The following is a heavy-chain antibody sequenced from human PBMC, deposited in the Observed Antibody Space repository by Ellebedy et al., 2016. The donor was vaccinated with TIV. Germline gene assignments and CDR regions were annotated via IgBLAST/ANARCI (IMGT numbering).Heavy chain of an antibody. Sequence: GGSLRLSXAASGFTVSSNYMSWVRQAPGKGLEWVSVIYSGGSTYYADSVKGRFTISRDNSKNTLYLQMNSLRAKDTAVYYCARVGSIAARPLGFGEVYYFDYWGQGTLVTVSS. D-gene: IGHD6-6*01. CDR2: IYSGGST. CDR3: ARVGSIAARPLGFGEVYYFDY. J-gene: IGHJ4*02. CDR1: GFTVSSNY. V-gene: IGHV3-53*01.